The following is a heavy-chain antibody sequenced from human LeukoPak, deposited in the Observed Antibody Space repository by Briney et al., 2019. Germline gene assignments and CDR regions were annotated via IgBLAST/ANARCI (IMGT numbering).Heavy chain of an antibody. Sequence: SETLSLTCTVSGGSISSSSYYWGWIRQPPGKGLEWIGYIYYSGSTNYNPSLKSRVTISVDTSKNQFSLKLSSVTAADTAVYYCARAQYGDYFGVPWFFDYWGQGTLVTVSS. J-gene: IGHJ4*02. CDR3: ARAQYGDYFGVPWFFDY. CDR1: GGSISSSSYY. CDR2: IYYSGST. V-gene: IGHV4-61*05. D-gene: IGHD4-17*01.